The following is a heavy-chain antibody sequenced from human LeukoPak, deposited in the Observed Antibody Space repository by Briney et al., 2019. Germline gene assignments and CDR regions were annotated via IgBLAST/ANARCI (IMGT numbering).Heavy chain of an antibody. J-gene: IGHJ3*02. Sequence: PGGSLRLFCAASGFTFSSYSMNWVRQAPGKGLEWVSSISSSSYIYYADSVKGRLTISRDNAKNSLYLQMNSLRAEDTAVYYCARDASGWYPSDAFDIWGQGTMVTVSS. CDR1: GFTFSSYS. V-gene: IGHV3-21*01. D-gene: IGHD6-19*01. CDR3: ARDASGWYPSDAFDI. CDR2: ISSSSYI.